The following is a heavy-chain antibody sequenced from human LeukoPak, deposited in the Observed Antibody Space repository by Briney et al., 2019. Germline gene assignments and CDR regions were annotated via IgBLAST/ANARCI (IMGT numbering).Heavy chain of an antibody. Sequence: SQTLSLTCAISGDSVSSDSAAWNWIRQSPSRGLEWLGRTYYRSKWYNDYEVSVKSRITINPDTSKNQFSLQLNSVTPEDTAVYYCARGGPSVVSFDYWGQGPLVTVSS. CDR2: TYYRSKWYN. CDR3: ARGGPSVVSFDY. D-gene: IGHD3-16*02. V-gene: IGHV6-1*01. CDR1: GDSVSSDSAA. J-gene: IGHJ4*02.